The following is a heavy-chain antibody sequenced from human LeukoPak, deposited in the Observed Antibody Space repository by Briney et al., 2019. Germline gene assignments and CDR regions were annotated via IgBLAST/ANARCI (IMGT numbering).Heavy chain of an antibody. CDR2: INHNGST. J-gene: IGHJ6*02. CDR3: ARVRIDSDPLNYYGMDV. CDR1: GGSFSGYY. D-gene: IGHD2-15*01. V-gene: IGHV4-34*01. Sequence: PSETLSLTCAVYGGSFSGYYWSWIRQPPGKGLEWIGEINHNGSTNYNPSLKSRVTISVDTSKNQFSLKLSSVTAADTAVYYCARVRIDSDPLNYYGMDVWGQGTTVTVSS.